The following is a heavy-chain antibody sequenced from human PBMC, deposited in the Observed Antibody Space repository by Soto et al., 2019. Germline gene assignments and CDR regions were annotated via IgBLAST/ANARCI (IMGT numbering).Heavy chain of an antibody. CDR2: IRNETSNYAT. J-gene: IGHJ4*02. D-gene: IGHD6-13*01. V-gene: IGHV3-73*02. Sequence: EVQLVESGGGLVQPGGSLKVSCAGSGFIFSGSSMHWVRQAPGKGLEWIGRIRNETSNYATAYAASVKGRFTISRDDSKITVYLQMHGLKTEVTAVYYCMTSIAASEWGQGTLVAVSS. CDR1: GFIFSGSS. CDR3: MTSIAASE.